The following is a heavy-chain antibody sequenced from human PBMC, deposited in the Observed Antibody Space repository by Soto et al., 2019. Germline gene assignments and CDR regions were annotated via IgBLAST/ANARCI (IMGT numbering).Heavy chain of an antibody. D-gene: IGHD6-6*01. CDR2: INPNSGGT. Sequence: ASVKVSCKASGYTFTGYYMHWVRQAPGQGLEWMGWINPNSGGTNYAQKFQGRVTMTRDTSISTAYMELSRLRSDDTAVYYCARGVGSSFPYYYYYYGMDVWGQGTTVTVSS. V-gene: IGHV1-2*02. J-gene: IGHJ6*02. CDR3: ARGVGSSFPYYYYYYGMDV. CDR1: GYTFTGYY.